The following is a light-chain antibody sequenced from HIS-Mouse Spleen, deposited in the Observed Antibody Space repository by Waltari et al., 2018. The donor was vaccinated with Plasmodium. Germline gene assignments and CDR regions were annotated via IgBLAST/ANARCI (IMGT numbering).Light chain of an antibody. CDR1: QSVSSN. CDR2: GAS. V-gene: IGKV3-15*01. CDR3: QQYNNWSFT. Sequence: EIVMTQSPATLSVSPGERATLSCRASQSVSSNLAWYQQKPGQAPRLLIYGASTRATCIPARFSGSGSGTEFTLTISSLQSEDFAVYYWQQYNNWSFTFGPGTKVDIK. J-gene: IGKJ3*01.